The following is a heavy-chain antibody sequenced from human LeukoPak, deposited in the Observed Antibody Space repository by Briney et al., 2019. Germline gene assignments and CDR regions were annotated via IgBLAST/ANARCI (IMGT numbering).Heavy chain of an antibody. V-gene: IGHV3-74*01. J-gene: IGHJ3*02. CDR1: GFTFSSYA. Sequence: GGSLRLSCAASGFTFSSYAMHWVRHAPGKGLVWVSRINSDGSSTSYADSVKGRFTISRDNAKNTLYLQMNSLRAEDTAVYYCARGGNDGYDILTGYYHAFDIWGQGTMVTVSS. D-gene: IGHD3-9*01. CDR3: ARGGNDGYDILTGYYHAFDI. CDR2: INSDGSST.